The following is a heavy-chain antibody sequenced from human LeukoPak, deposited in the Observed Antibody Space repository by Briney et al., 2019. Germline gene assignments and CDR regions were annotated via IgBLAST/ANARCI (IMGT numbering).Heavy chain of an antibody. CDR1: GFTFSSYS. J-gene: IGHJ3*01. CDR3: AREKYSDTWDAFDV. Sequence: GGSLRLSCAASGFTFSSYSMNWVRQAPGKGLEWVSYISSSSSSTIYYADSVKGRFTISRDNAKNSLYLQMNSLRAEDTAVYYCAREKYSDTWDAFDVWGQGTMVTVSS. CDR2: ISSSSSSTI. V-gene: IGHV3-48*04. D-gene: IGHD5-12*01.